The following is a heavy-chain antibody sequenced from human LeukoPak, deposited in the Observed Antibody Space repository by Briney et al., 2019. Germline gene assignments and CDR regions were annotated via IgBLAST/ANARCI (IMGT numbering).Heavy chain of an antibody. J-gene: IGHJ2*01. V-gene: IGHV4-4*07. CDR3: ARGNDLYARYFDL. Sequence: SETLSLTCTVSGGSIGTHYWSWIRQPAGKGLEWIGHIYTNESTEYNPSLKSRVTMSVDTSKNQFSLRLNSVTAADTAVYYCARGNDLYARYFDLWGRGTPVTVSS. CDR1: GGSIGTHY. CDR2: IYTNEST. D-gene: IGHD5/OR15-5a*01.